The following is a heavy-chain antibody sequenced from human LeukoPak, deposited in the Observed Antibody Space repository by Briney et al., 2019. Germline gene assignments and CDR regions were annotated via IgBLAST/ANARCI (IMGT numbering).Heavy chain of an antibody. Sequence: SETLSLTCTVSGGSISSSSYYWGWIRQPPGKGLEWIGSIYYSGSTYYNPSLKSRVTISVDTSKNQFSLKLSSVTAADTAVYYCARGAGGFSVVVPAAIYYYYMDVWGKGTTVTISS. V-gene: IGHV4-39*01. CDR3: ARGAGGFSVVVPAAIYYYYMDV. CDR1: GGSISSSSYY. CDR2: IYYSGST. J-gene: IGHJ6*03. D-gene: IGHD2-2*01.